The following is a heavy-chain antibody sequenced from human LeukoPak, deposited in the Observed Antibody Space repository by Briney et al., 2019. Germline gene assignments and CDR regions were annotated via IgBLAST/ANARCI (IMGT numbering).Heavy chain of an antibody. CDR3: ARWGVRAARSKGDY. V-gene: IGHV4-39*07. D-gene: IGHD6-6*01. Sequence: PSETLSLTCTVSGGSISSSSYYWGWIRQPPGKGLEWVGEINHSGSTNYNPSLKSRVTISVDTSKNQFSLKLSSVTAADTAVYYCARWGVRAARSKGDYWGQGTLVTVSS. CDR2: INHSGST. J-gene: IGHJ4*02. CDR1: GGSISSSSYY.